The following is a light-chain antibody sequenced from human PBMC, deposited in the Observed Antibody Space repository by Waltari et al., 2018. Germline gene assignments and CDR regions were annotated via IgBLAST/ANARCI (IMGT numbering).Light chain of an antibody. J-gene: IGLJ3*02. Sequence: QSALTQPASVSGSPGQSITISCTGTSSDVGSYNLVPWSQQHPGKAPKLMIYEGSKRPSGVSNRFSGSKSGNTASLTISGLQAEDEADYYCCSYAGSSTFVLVFGGGTKLTVL. V-gene: IGLV2-23*03. CDR3: CSYAGSSTFVLV. CDR1: SSDVGSYNL. CDR2: EGS.